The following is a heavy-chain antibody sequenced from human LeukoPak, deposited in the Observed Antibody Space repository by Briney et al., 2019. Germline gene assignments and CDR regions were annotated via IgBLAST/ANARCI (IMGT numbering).Heavy chain of an antibody. Sequence: GESLKISCKGSGYSFTNNWIGWVRQMPGKGLEWMGITYPGDSNTRYSPSFQGQVTISADKSISSAYLQWSSLKALDTAMYYCVRSPACSSGTCYSNWFDPWGQGTLVTVSS. CDR3: VRSPACSSGTCYSNWFDP. CDR1: GYSFTNNW. D-gene: IGHD2-15*01. V-gene: IGHV5-51*01. J-gene: IGHJ5*02. CDR2: TYPGDSNT.